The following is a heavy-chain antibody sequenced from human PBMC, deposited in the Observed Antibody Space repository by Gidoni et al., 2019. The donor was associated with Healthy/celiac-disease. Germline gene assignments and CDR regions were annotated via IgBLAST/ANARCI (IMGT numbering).Heavy chain of an antibody. CDR1: GFTFSSYA. J-gene: IGHJ6*03. D-gene: IGHD2-15*01. V-gene: IGHV3-30-3*01. CDR3: ARDLEYCSGGSCYPTFYMDV. CDR2: ISYDGSNK. Sequence: QVQLVESGGGVVQPGRSLRLSCAASGFTFSSYAIHWVRQAPGKGLEWVAVISYDGSNKYYADSVKGRFTISRDNSKNTLYLQMNSLRAEDTAVYYCARDLEYCSGGSCYPTFYMDVWGKGTTVTVSS.